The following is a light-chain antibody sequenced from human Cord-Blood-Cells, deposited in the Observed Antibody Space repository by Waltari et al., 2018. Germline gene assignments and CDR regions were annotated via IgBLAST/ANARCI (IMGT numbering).Light chain of an antibody. Sequence: QSALTQPAPVSGSPGQSITISCTGTSSAVGRYNLVSWYQQHPGKAPKLMIYEGSKRPSGVSNRFSGSKSGNTASLTISELQAEDEADYYCCSYAGSITWVFGGGTKLTVL. CDR1: SSAVGRYNL. V-gene: IGLV2-23*01. J-gene: IGLJ3*02. CDR2: EGS. CDR3: CSYAGSITWV.